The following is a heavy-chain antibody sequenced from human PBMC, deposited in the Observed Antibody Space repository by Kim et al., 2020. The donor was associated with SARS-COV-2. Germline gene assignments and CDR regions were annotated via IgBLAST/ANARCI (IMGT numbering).Heavy chain of an antibody. J-gene: IGHJ4*02. Sequence: GSTNYNPSLKSRVTISVDTSKNQFSLKLSSVTAADTAVYYCARGEGVADYWGQGTLVTVSS. V-gene: IGHV4-59*09. CDR2: GST. CDR3: ARGEGVADY. D-gene: IGHD2-15*01.